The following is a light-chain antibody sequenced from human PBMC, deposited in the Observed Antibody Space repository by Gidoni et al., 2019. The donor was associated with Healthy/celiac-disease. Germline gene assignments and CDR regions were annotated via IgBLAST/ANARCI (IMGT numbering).Light chain of an antibody. CDR1: QSVSSSY. Sequence: EIVLTQSPGTLYLSPGERATLSCRASQSVSSSYLAWYQQKPGQAPRLLIYGASSPAPGIPDRFSGSGSGTDFTLTISRLEPEDFAVYYCQQYGSSQWTFGQGTKVEIK. CDR3: QQYGSSQWT. J-gene: IGKJ1*01. CDR2: GAS. V-gene: IGKV3-20*01.